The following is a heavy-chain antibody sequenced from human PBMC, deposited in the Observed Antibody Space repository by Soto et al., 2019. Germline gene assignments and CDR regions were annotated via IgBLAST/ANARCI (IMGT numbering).Heavy chain of an antibody. CDR2: INVVGSTT. V-gene: IGHV3-74*01. Sequence: GGSLRLSCAASGFTFTTYWMHWVRQAPGKGLVWVSRINVVGSTTNSADSVKGRFTISRDKAKNTLYLQMNSLRAEDTAVYYCARQDGYNYHYWGQGTLVTVSS. CDR3: ARQDGYNYHY. D-gene: IGHD5-12*01. J-gene: IGHJ4*02. CDR1: GFTFTTYW.